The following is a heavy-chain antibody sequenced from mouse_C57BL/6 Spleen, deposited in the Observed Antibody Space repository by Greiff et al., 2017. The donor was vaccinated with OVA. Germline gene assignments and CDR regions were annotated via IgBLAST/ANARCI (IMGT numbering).Heavy chain of an antibody. CDR1: GYTFTSYW. Sequence: QVQLQQPGAELVKPGASVKMSCKASGYTFTSYWITWVKQRPGQGLEWIGDIYPGSGSTNYNETFKSKATLTVDTSSSTAYMPLSSLTSEDSAVYYGASPRSTMATTRGVFDYWGQGTTLTVSS. CDR3: ASPRSTMATTRGVFDY. J-gene: IGHJ2*01. CDR2: IYPGSGST. D-gene: IGHD2-2*01. V-gene: IGHV1-55*01.